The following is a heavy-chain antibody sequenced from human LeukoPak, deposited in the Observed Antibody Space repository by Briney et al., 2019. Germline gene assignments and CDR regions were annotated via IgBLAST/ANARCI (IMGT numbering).Heavy chain of an antibody. CDR2: IYHSGGT. J-gene: IGHJ4*02. D-gene: IGHD3-22*01. Sequence: PSETLSLTCTVSGGSISSGGYYWSWIRQPPGKGLEWIGYIYHSGGTYYNPSLRSRVTLSLDRSNTQFSLTLNSVTAADTAVYFCARPGNYYDSSGVGIYFHYWGQGSLVTVSS. CDR1: GGSISSGGYY. V-gene: IGHV4-30-2*01. CDR3: ARPGNYYDSSGVGIYFHY.